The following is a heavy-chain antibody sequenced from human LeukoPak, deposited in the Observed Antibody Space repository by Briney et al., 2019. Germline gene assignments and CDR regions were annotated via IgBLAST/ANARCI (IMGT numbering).Heavy chain of an antibody. CDR2: IKQDGSEK. J-gene: IGHJ4*02. CDR1: GFTFRNYW. D-gene: IGHD2-21*01. V-gene: IGHV3-7*03. Sequence: PGGSLRLSCAASGFTFRNYWMSWVRQAPGKGLEWVANIKQDGSEKYYVDSLKGRFTISRDNARNSLYLQMNSLRAEDTAVYYCARPSCGGNCYSPPDYWGQGTLVTVSS. CDR3: ARPSCGGNCYSPPDY.